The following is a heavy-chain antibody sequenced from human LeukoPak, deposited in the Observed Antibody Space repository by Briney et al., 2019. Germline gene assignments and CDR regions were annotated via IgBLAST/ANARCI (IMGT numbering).Heavy chain of an antibody. CDR3: AGGLQWLAHDC. D-gene: IGHD6-19*01. Sequence: SETLSLTCTVSGDSISSLHWSWIRQPPGKRLEWIGSTYKSGSTNYNPSLKSRVTISVDTSKNQLSLKLSSVTAADTAMYYCAGGLQWLAHDCWGQGTLVTVSS. V-gene: IGHV4-59*08. CDR2: TYKSGST. CDR1: GDSISSLH. J-gene: IGHJ4*02.